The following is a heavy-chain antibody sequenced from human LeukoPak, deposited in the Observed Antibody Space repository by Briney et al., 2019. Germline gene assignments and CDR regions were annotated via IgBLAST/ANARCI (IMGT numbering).Heavy chain of an antibody. V-gene: IGHV3-72*01. CDR1: GFTFSDHY. CDR3: ARVGIGYGMDV. Sequence: GGSLRLSCAASGFTFSDHYMDWVRQAPGKGLEWVGRTRNKANSYTTEYAASVKGRFTISRDDSKSSLYLQMNSLKTEDTAVYYCARVGIGYGMDVWGQGTTVTVSS. J-gene: IGHJ6*02. CDR2: TRNKANSYTT. D-gene: IGHD2-21*01.